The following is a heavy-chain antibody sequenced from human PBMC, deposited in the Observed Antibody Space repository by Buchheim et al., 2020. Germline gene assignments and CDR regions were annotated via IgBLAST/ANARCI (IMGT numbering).Heavy chain of an antibody. J-gene: IGHJ4*02. V-gene: IGHV3-30-3*01. CDR1: GFTFSSYA. CDR2: ISYDGSNK. D-gene: IGHD3-22*01. CDR3: ARDPDRKVVAHFDF. Sequence: QVQLVESGGGVVQPGRSLRLSCAASGFTFSSYAMHWVRQAPGKGLEWVAVISYDGSNKYYADSVKGRFTISRDNSKNTLYLQMNSLRADDTAVYYYARDPDRKVVAHFDFWGQGTL.